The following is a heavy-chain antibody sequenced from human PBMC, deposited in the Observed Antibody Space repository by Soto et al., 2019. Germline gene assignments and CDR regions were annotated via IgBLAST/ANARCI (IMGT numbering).Heavy chain of an antibody. Sequence: GASVKVSCKASGYTFSSSSYGINWVRQAPGQGLEWMGWISAYNGNTNYAQKLQGRVTMTTDTSTSTAYMELRSLRSDDTAVYYCARNPYSSGWYAFDYWGQGTLVTVSS. D-gene: IGHD6-19*01. CDR1: GYTFSSSSYG. CDR2: ISAYNGNT. J-gene: IGHJ4*02. CDR3: ARNPYSSGWYAFDY. V-gene: IGHV1-18*01.